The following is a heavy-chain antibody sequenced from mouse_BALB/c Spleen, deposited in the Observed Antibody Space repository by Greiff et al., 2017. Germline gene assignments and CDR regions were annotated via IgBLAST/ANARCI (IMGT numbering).Heavy chain of an antibody. Sequence: EVQVVESGGGLVQPGGSRKLSCAASGFTFSSFGMHWVRQAPEKGLEWVAYISSGSSTIYYADTVKGRFTISRDNPKNTLFLQMTSLRSEDTAMYYCARSGHYGNYGLDYWGQGTSVTVSS. D-gene: IGHD2-1*01. CDR2: ISSGSSTI. CDR1: GFTFSSFG. V-gene: IGHV5-17*02. J-gene: IGHJ4*01. CDR3: ARSGHYGNYGLDY.